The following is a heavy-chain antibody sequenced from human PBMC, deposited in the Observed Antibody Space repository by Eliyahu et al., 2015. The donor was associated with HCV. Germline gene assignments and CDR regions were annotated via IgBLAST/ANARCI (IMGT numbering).Heavy chain of an antibody. CDR3: TTAAAAGAGADY. V-gene: IGHV3-15*07. CDR1: GFTFSNAW. CDR2: IKSKADGGTT. D-gene: IGHD1-26*01. Sequence: EVQLVESGGGLVKPGGSLRLSCVASGFTFSNAWMNWVRQAPGKGLEGVGHIKSKADGGTTDYATPVKGRFTISRDDSTNTLYLQMNSLKTEDTAVYYCTTAAAAGAGADYWGQGTLVTVSS. J-gene: IGHJ4*02.